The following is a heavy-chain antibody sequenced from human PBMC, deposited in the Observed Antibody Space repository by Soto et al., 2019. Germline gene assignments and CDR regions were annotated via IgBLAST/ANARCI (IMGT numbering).Heavy chain of an antibody. D-gene: IGHD2-2*01. CDR3: ARTRDYCSSTSCYPLDY. CDR2: ISSSSSYT. CDR1: GFTFSNAW. Sequence: GGSLRLSCAASGFTFSNAWMSWVRQAPGKGLEWVSYISSSSSYTNYADSVKGRFTISRDNAKNSLYLQMNSLRAEDTAVYYCARTRDYCSSTSCYPLDYWGQGTLVTVSS. V-gene: IGHV3-11*06. J-gene: IGHJ4*02.